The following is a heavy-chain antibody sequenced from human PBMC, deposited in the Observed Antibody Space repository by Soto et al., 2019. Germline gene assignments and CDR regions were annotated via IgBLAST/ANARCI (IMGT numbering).Heavy chain of an antibody. Sequence: SETLSLTCTVSGGSISSYYWSWIRQPPGKGLEWIGYIYYSGSTNYNPSLKSRVTISVDTSKNQFSLKLSSVTAADTAVYYCARERAYCGGDCYSLSRWFDPWGQGTLVTVSS. CDR3: ARERAYCGGDCYSLSRWFDP. J-gene: IGHJ5*02. V-gene: IGHV4-59*01. CDR1: GGSISSYY. CDR2: IYYSGST. D-gene: IGHD2-21*02.